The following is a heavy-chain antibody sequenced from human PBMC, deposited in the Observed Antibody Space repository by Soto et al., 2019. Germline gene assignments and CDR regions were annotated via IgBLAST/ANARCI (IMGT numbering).Heavy chain of an antibody. CDR3: ARVSGSYYYGMDV. D-gene: IGHD1-26*01. CDR2: IYHSGST. J-gene: IGHJ6*02. Sequence: PSETLSLTCAVSGGSISSSNWGRWVRQPPGKGLEWIGEIYHSGSTNYNPSLKSRVTISIDKSKNQFSLKLSSVTAADTAVYYCARVSGSYYYGMDVWXQGTTVTVSS. CDR1: GGSISSSNW. V-gene: IGHV4-4*02.